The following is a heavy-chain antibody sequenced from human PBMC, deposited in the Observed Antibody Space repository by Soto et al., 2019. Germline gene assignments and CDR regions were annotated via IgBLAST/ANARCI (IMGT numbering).Heavy chain of an antibody. CDR2: INPNSGGT. CDR1: GYTFTGYY. V-gene: IGHV1-2*02. D-gene: IGHD6-13*01. Sequence: ASVKVSCKASGYTFTGYYMHWVRQAPGQGLEWMGWINPNSGGTNYAQKFQGRVTMTRDTSISTAYMELSRLRSDDTAVYYCARDQESSSWYNWFDPWGQGTLVTVSS. CDR3: ARDQESSSWYNWFDP. J-gene: IGHJ5*02.